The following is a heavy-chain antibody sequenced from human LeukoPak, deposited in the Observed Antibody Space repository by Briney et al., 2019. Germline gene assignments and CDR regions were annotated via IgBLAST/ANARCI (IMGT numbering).Heavy chain of an antibody. J-gene: IGHJ5*02. V-gene: IGHV4-34*01. CDR1: GGSFSSYY. CDR2: INHSGST. Sequence: PSETLSLTCAVYGGSFSSYYWSWIRQPPGKGLEWIGEINHSGSTNYNPSLKSRVTISVDTSKNQFSLKLSSVTAADTAVYYCAKVHYDYVWGSYRPNWFDPWGQGTLVTVSS. CDR3: AKVHYDYVWGSYRPNWFDP. D-gene: IGHD3-16*02.